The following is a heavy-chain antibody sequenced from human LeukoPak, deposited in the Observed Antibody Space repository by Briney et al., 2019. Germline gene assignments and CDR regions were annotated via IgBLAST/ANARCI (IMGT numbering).Heavy chain of an antibody. CDR1: GFTFSSYW. CDR3: AQGGIFGVVIIY. D-gene: IGHD3-3*01. CDR2: INSDGSST. J-gene: IGHJ4*02. V-gene: IGHV3-74*01. Sequence: PGGSLRLSCAASGFTFSSYWMHWVRQAPGKGLVWVSRINSDGSSTSYADSVKGRFTISRDNAKNTLYLQMNSLRAEDTAVYYCAQGGIFGVVIIYWGQGTLVTVSS.